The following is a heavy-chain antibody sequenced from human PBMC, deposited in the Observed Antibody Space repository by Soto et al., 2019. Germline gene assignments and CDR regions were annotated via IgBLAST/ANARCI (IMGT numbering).Heavy chain of an antibody. V-gene: IGHV4-38-2*02. Sequence: SETLSLTCTVSGFLISDNYFWGWIRQPPGKGLEWLGSIYHTGVTRYNPSLKSPVTISVDTSKNQFTLRVTSVTAADTAVYFCAKDSSGFDPWSQGTLVTVSS. CDR3: AKDSSGFDP. CDR2: IYHTGVT. J-gene: IGHJ5*02. D-gene: IGHD6-25*01. CDR1: GFLISDNYF.